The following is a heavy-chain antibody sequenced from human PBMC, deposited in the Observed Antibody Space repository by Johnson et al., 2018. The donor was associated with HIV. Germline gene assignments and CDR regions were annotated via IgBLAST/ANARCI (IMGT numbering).Heavy chain of an antibody. D-gene: IGHD3-22*01. CDR2: IYSGGRT. J-gene: IGHJ3*02. CDR1: GFTVSSNY. CDR3: ARDLYNYYDGSGCDACDI. V-gene: IGHV3-66*01. Sequence: VQLVESGGGLVQSGGSLRLSCAASGFTVSSNYMSWVRQAPGKGLEWVSVIYSGGRTYYADSVKGRFTISRDNATNYLYLQMNSLRAEDTAVYYCARDLYNYYDGSGCDACDIWGQGTMVTVSS.